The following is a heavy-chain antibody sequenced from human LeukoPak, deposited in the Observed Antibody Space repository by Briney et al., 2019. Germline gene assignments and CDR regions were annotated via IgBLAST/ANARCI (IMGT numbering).Heavy chain of an antibody. CDR3: ARSEKNYDFWTGEDY. CDR1: GFTFSSYA. V-gene: IGHV3-23*01. J-gene: IGHJ4*02. D-gene: IGHD3-3*01. Sequence: GGSLRLSCAASGFTFSSYAMSWVRQAPGKGLEWVSAISGSGGSTYYADSVKGRFTISRDNAKNSVSLQMNSLRAEDTAVYYCARSEKNYDFWTGEDYWGQGTLVTVSS. CDR2: ISGSGGST.